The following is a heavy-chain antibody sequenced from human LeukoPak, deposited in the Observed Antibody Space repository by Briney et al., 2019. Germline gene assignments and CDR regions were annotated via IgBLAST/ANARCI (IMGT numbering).Heavy chain of an antibody. J-gene: IGHJ6*03. CDR1: GYTFTGYF. CDR2: INPNTGGT. V-gene: IGHV1-2*02. D-gene: IGHD3-3*01. Sequence: GASVKVSCKASGYTFTGYFVHWVRQAPGQGLQWMGWINPNTGGTNYAQKLQGRVTMTTDTSTSTAYMELRSLRSDDTAVYYCARDRAPRRLLYPNPHYYMDVWGKGTTVTVSS. CDR3: ARDRAPRRLLYPNPHYYMDV.